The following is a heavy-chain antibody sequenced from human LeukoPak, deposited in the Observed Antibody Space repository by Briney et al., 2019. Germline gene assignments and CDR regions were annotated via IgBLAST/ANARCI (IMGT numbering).Heavy chain of an antibody. CDR3: AKDGVVTITFDY. CDR2: ISGSGGST. D-gene: IGHD3-16*01. J-gene: IGHJ4*02. CDR1: GFTLSSYA. V-gene: IGHV3-23*01. Sequence: PGGSLRLSCTASGFTLSSYAMSWVRQAPEKGLEWVSVISGSGGSTYYGDSVKGRFTISRDNSKNTLYLQMNSLRAEDTAVYYCAKDGVVTITFDYWGQGTLVTVSS.